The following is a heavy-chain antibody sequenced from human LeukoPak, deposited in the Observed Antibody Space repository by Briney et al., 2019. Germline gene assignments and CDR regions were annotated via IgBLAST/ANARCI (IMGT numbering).Heavy chain of an antibody. Sequence: ASVKVSCKASGYTFNRYYIHWVRQAPGQGLEWMGIINPSGDSTSYAPKLQGRVTMTRDTSTSTVYMELNSLTSEDTAVYYCARDRGSSNDRGYFDFWGQGTLVTVSS. CDR3: ARDRGSSNDRGYFDF. V-gene: IGHV1-46*02. J-gene: IGHJ4*02. D-gene: IGHD3-10*01. CDR2: INPSGDST. CDR1: GYTFNRYY.